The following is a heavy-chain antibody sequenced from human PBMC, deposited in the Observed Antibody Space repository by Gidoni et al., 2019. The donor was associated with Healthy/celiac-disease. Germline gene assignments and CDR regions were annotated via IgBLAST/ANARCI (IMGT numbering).Heavy chain of an antibody. CDR3: AKGPYYDSSGYYGNYFDY. D-gene: IGHD3-22*01. Sequence: EVQLLESGGGLVQPGGSLRLSCSASGFTFSSYAMSWVRQAPGKGLGGGSAISGSGGSTYYADSVKGRFTISRDNSKNTLYLQMNSLRAEDTAVYYCAKGPYYDSSGYYGNYFDYWGQGTLVTVSS. J-gene: IGHJ4*02. CDR2: ISGSGGST. V-gene: IGHV3-23*01. CDR1: GFTFSSYA.